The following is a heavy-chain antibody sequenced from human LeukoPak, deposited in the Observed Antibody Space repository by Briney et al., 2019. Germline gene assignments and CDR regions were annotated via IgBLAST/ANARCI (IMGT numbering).Heavy chain of an antibody. V-gene: IGHV3-48*01. CDR2: ISSSSSTI. CDR3: ARDLLPPATVAATGDAFDI. Sequence: GGSLRLSCAASGFTFSSYSMNWVRQAPGKGREWVSYISSSSSTIYYADSVKGRFTISRDNAKNSLYLQINSLRAEDTAVYYCARDLLPPATVAATGDAFDIWGQGTMVTVSS. CDR1: GFTFSSYS. J-gene: IGHJ3*02. D-gene: IGHD6-19*01.